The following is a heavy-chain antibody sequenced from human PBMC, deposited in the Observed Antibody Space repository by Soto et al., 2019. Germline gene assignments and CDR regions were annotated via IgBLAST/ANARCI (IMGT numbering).Heavy chain of an antibody. D-gene: IGHD6-13*01. CDR3: ARSVAEAAYYYYGMDV. V-gene: IGHV1-2*04. CDR2: INPNSGGT. CDR1: GYTFTGYY. Sequence: ASVKVSCKASGYTFTGYYMHWARQAPGQGLEWMGWINPNSGGTNYAQKFQGWVTMTRDTSISTAYMELSRLRSDDTAVYYCARSVAEAAYYYYGMDVWGQGTTVTVSS. J-gene: IGHJ6*02.